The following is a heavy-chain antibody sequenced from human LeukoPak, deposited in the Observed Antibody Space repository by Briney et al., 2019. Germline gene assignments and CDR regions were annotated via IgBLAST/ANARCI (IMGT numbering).Heavy chain of an antibody. J-gene: IGHJ5*02. CDR1: GGSISSYY. Sequence: SETLSLTCTVSGGSISSYYWSWIRQPPGKGLEWIGYIYYSGSTNYNPSLESRVTISVDTSKNQFSLKLSSVTAADTAVYYCARTPCSSTSCYRSWFDPWGQGTLVTVSS. CDR2: IYYSGST. D-gene: IGHD2-2*02. V-gene: IGHV4-59*01. CDR3: ARTPCSSTSCYRSWFDP.